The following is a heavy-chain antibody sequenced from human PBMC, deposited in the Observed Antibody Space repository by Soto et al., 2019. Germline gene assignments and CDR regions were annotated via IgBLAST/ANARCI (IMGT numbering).Heavy chain of an antibody. CDR1: GYTFTSYA. V-gene: IGHV1-3*01. CDR2: INAGNGNT. J-gene: IGHJ1*01. Sequence: ASVKVSCKASGYTFTSYAMHWVRQAPGQRLEWMGWINAGNGNTKYSQKFQGRVTITRDTSASTAYMGLSSLRSEDTAVYYCARDSAGDYVRYFQHWGQGTLVTVSS. CDR3: ARDSAGDYVRYFQH. D-gene: IGHD4-17*01.